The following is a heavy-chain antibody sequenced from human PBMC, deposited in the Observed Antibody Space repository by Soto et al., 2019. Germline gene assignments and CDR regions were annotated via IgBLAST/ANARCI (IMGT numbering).Heavy chain of an antibody. CDR2: IRSKAYGGTT. CDR3: TRELLYYYGSGSYYNERPYNHPYYFDY. Sequence: GGSLRLSCTASGFTFGDYAMSWFRQAPGKGLEWVGFIRSKAYGGTTEYAASVKGRFTISRDDSKSIAYLQMNSLKTEDTAVYYCTRELLYYYGSGSYYNERPYNHPYYFDYWGQGTLVTVSS. D-gene: IGHD3-10*01. J-gene: IGHJ4*02. V-gene: IGHV3-49*03. CDR1: GFTFGDYA.